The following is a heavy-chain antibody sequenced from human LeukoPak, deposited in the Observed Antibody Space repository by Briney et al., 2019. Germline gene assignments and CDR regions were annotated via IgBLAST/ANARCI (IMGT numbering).Heavy chain of an antibody. D-gene: IGHD1-26*01. CDR3: ARDGGSYITFDY. CDR2: INPNSGGA. J-gene: IGHJ4*02. Sequence: ASVKVSCKASGYTFTEYYMHWVRQAPGQGLEWMGWINPNSGGANYAQKFQGRVTMTTDTSTSTAYMELRSLRSDDTAVYYCARDGGSYITFDYWGQGTLVTVSS. CDR1: GYTFTEYY. V-gene: IGHV1-2*02.